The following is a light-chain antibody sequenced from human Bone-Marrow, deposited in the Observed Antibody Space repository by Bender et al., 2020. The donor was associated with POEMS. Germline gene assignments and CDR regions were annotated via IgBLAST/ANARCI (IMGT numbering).Light chain of an antibody. CDR2: SSH. J-gene: IGLJ3*02. CDR1: SSNIGDNT. Sequence: QSVLTQPPSASGTPGQRVTISCSGTSSNIGDNTVTWYQHLPGTAPKLLIYSSHRRPSEVPDRFSGSRSGTSASLAISGLQSEDEADYYCAVWDDSLNGWVFGGGTKLTVL. CDR3: AVWDDSLNGWV. V-gene: IGLV1-44*01.